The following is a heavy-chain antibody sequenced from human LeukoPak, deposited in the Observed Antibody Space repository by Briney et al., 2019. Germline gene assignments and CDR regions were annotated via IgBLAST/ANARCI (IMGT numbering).Heavy chain of an antibody. Sequence: GASVKVSCKASGYSFTNYDINWVRQGPGQRLEWMGWMKPNSGDTGYAQKVQGRVTFSRNTSISTAYMELTNLRSEDTAVYYCARCDYDTTINPNWFDPWGQGTLVTVSS. CDR1: GYSFTNYD. CDR3: ARCDYDTTINPNWFDP. J-gene: IGHJ5*02. CDR2: MKPNSGDT. D-gene: IGHD3-22*01. V-gene: IGHV1-8*03.